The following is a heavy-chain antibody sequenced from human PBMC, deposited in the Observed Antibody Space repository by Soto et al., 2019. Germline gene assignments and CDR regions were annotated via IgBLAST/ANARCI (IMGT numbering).Heavy chain of an antibody. CDR3: ARDEGRAVAGFGS. Sequence: QVQLVESGGGVVQPGRSLRLSCAASGFTFSIYAMHWVRQAPGKGLEWVAVISYDGSNKYYADSVKGRFTISRDNSKNTLYLQMNSLRAEDTAVYYCARDEGRAVAGFGSWGQGTLVTVSS. D-gene: IGHD6-19*01. CDR1: GFTFSIYA. J-gene: IGHJ5*02. CDR2: ISYDGSNK. V-gene: IGHV3-30-3*01.